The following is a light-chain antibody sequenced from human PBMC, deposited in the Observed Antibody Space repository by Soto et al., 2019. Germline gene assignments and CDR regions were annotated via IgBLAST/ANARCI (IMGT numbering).Light chain of an antibody. CDR1: QSISSY. CDR2: AAS. J-gene: IGKJ4*01. CDR3: QQSYSTPLT. V-gene: IGKV1-39*01. Sequence: DIQMTQSPSSLSASVGDRVTITCRASQSISSYLNWYQQKPGKAPKLLIYAASSLQSGVPSRFSGSGSGTAFTLTTSSLQPDDFATYYCQQSYSTPLTFGGGTRVEIK.